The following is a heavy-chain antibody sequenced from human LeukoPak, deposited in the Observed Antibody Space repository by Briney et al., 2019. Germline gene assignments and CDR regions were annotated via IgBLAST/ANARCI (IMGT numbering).Heavy chain of an antibody. CDR2: ISSSSSYI. Sequence: GGSLRLSCAASGFTFSSYSMNWVRQAPGKGLEWVSSISSSSSYIYYADSVKGRFTIFRDNAKNSLYLQMNSLRAEDTAVYYCARASTHGDYDMWGQGTLVTVSS. CDR3: ARASTHGDYDM. D-gene: IGHD4-17*01. J-gene: IGHJ4*02. CDR1: GFTFSSYS. V-gene: IGHV3-21*06.